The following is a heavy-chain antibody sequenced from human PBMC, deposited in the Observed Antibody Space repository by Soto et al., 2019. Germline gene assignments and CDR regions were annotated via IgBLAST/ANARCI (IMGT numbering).Heavy chain of an antibody. Sequence: EVQLVESGGGLVKPVESLRLSCAASGFTLTNGWMTWVRQAPGKGLEWVGRIRSKADGGTTDYSAPVKGRFTISRDDSKDTLYLQMNSLKDEDTAVYYCSTGRYRHGSDYWGPGTLVTVSS. J-gene: IGHJ4*02. CDR3: STGRYRHGSDY. D-gene: IGHD5-18*01. V-gene: IGHV3-15*07. CDR1: GFTLTNGW. CDR2: IRSKADGGTT.